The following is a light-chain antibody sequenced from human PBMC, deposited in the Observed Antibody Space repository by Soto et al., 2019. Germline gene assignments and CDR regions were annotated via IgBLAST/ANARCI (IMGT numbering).Light chain of an antibody. CDR2: AAS. CDR3: QQYKDYPFT. J-gene: IGKJ3*01. V-gene: IGKV1-16*02. Sequence: DIQMTQSPSSLSASVGDTVTITCRASQDISNSLAWFQQKPGKAPKSLIYAASSLRSGVPSKFSGSGSGTDFTLTISSLQPEDFATYYCQQYKDYPFTFGPGTKVDIK. CDR1: QDISNS.